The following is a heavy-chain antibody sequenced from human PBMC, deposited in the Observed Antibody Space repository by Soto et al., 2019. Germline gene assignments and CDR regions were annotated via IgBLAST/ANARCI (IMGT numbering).Heavy chain of an antibody. CDR3: ARHGALVEAYFDY. CDR2: IYYSGST. CDR1: GGSISSYY. D-gene: IGHD3-16*01. Sequence: SETLSLTCTVSGGSISSYYWSWIRQPPGKGLEWIGYIYYSGSTNYNPSLKSRVTISVDTSKNQFSLKLSSVTAADTAVYYCARHGALVEAYFDYWGQGTLVTVSS. J-gene: IGHJ4*02. V-gene: IGHV4-59*08.